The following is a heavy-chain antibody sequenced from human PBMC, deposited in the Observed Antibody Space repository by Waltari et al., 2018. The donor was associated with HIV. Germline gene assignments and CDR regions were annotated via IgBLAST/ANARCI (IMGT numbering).Heavy chain of an antibody. V-gene: IGHV1-69*02. Sequence: QVQLARPVAEVTKPASLVTVSCKAAGGISSSSTISWARQPHGQVHEWMGRSTAIQGLATNAQSFQGRVTITAEKSTTTAYMALRTLTTENTAVYYWARLGEYCSGGSCDSPNDSGQGTLVTVSS. CDR3: ARLGEYCSGGSCDSPND. CDR2: STAIQGLA. CDR1: GGISSSST. J-gene: IGHJ4*02. D-gene: IGHD2-15*01.